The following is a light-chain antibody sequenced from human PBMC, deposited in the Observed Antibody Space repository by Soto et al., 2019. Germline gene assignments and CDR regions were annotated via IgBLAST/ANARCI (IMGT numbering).Light chain of an antibody. V-gene: IGKV3-20*01. Sequence: IVLTQSPGTLSLSPGERATLSCRASQSVRSTYLAWYQQRPGQAPSLLIYGASSRATGIPDRFSGSGSGTDFTLTITRLEPEDSAVYYCHQYSSSRKTFGQGTKVDI. CDR3: HQYSSSRKT. CDR2: GAS. CDR1: QSVRSTY. J-gene: IGKJ1*01.